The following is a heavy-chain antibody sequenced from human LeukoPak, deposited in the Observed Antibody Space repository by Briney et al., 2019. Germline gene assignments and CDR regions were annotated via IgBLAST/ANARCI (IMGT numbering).Heavy chain of an antibody. CDR1: GGSISSFY. Sequence: PSETLSLTCTVSGGSISSFYWSWIRQPPGKGLEWIGYIYYSGSTHYSPSLKSRVTISVDTSRNQFSLKLRSVTAADTAVYYCARVYSGGRYYFDSWGQGTLVTVSS. CDR3: ARVYSGGRYYFDS. J-gene: IGHJ4*02. D-gene: IGHD1-26*01. V-gene: IGHV4-59*01. CDR2: IYYSGST.